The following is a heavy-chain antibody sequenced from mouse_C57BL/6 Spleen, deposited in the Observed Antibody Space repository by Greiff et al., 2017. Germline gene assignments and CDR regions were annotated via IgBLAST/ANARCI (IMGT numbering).Heavy chain of an antibody. CDR1: GFTFSSYG. V-gene: IGHV5-6*01. CDR2: ISSGGSYT. J-gene: IGHJ2*01. D-gene: IGHD2-4*01. CDR3: ARKSTMITYFDY. Sequence: DVQLVESGGDLVKPGGSLKLSCAASGFTFSSYGMSWVRQTPDKRLEWVATISSGGSYTYYPDSVKGRFTISRDNAKNTLYLQMSSLKSEDTAMYYCARKSTMITYFDYWGQGTTLTVSS.